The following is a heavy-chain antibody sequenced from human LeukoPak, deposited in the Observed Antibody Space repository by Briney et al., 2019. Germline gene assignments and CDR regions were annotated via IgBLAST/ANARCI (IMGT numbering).Heavy chain of an antibody. CDR2: ISGSGDDT. V-gene: IGHV3-23*01. CDR1: GFTFSDYA. CDR3: ARPEDSSGYPTCFDY. J-gene: IGHJ4*02. D-gene: IGHD3-22*01. Sequence: PGGSLRLSCAASGFTFSDYAMSWVRQAPGKGLEWVSAISGSGDDTYYADSVKGRFTISRDNSKNTLYLQMNSLRAEDTAIYYCARPEDSSGYPTCFDYWGQGTLVTVSS.